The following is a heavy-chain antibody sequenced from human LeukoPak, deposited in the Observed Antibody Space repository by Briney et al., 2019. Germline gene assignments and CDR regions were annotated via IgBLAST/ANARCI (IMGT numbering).Heavy chain of an antibody. CDR3: ARALGTGLVDY. CDR2: IYYTGST. Sequence: SETLSLTCTVSGGSINSYYWVWIRQPPGKGLEWIGSIYYTGSTYYNPSLKSRVTLSLDTSNKRFSLKLNSVTAADTAVYYCARALGTGLVDYWGQGTLVTVSS. CDR1: GGSINSYY. D-gene: IGHD2-8*02. J-gene: IGHJ4*02. V-gene: IGHV4-39*07.